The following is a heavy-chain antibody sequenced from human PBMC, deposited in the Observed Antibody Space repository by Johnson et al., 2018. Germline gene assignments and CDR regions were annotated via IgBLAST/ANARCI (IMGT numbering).Heavy chain of an antibody. CDR1: GGSFSGYY. D-gene: IGHD6-6*01. Sequence: QVQLQQWGAGLLKXSETLSLTCAVYGGSFSGYYWSWIRQPPGKGLEWIGEINHSGSTNYNPSLKSRVTISVDTSNNQFSLKLNSVTAADTAVYYCARGLFVSDAFDIWGQGTMVTVSS. CDR2: INHSGST. V-gene: IGHV4-34*01. J-gene: IGHJ3*02. CDR3: ARGLFVSDAFDI.